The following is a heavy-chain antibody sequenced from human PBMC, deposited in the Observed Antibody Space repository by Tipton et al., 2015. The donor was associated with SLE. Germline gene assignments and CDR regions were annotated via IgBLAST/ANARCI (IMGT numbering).Heavy chain of an antibody. CDR2: IYPGDSDT. J-gene: IGHJ4*02. V-gene: IGHV5-51*03. CDR1: GYSFTNYW. Sequence: QLVQSGPEVKKPGESLRISCKGSGYSFTNYWIAWVRQMPGKGLEWMGLIYPGDSDTRYSPSFQGQVTISADKSISDAYLQWSSLTASDTAVYYCARMHGSLGPFDYWGQGTLVTVSA. D-gene: IGHD5-24*01. CDR3: ARMHGSLGPFDY.